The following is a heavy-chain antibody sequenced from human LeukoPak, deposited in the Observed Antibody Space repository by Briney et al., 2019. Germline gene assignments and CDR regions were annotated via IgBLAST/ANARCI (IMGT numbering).Heavy chain of an antibody. J-gene: IGHJ3*02. CDR2: INHSGST. CDR3: ARWSRSFHTPFSAFDI. D-gene: IGHD6-13*01. V-gene: IGHV4-34*01. Sequence: GSLRLSCAASGFTFSSYAMSWIRQPPGKGLEWIGEINHSGSTNYNPSLKSRVTISVDTSKNQFSLKLSSVTAADTAVYYCARWSRSFHTPFSAFDIWGQGTMVTVSS. CDR1: GFTFSSYA.